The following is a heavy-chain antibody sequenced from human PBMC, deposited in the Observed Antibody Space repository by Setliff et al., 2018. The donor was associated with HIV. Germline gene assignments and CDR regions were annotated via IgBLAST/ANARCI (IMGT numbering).Heavy chain of an antibody. D-gene: IGHD6-25*01. CDR1: GFTFSNAW. CDR3: VRDTTSGWMLTN. Sequence: PGGSLRLSCAASGFTFSNAWMSWVRQAPGKGLEWVGRIKSKTDGGTTDYAAPVKGRFTISRDDSKNTLYLQMDSLRAEDTAVYYCVRDTTSGWMLTNWGQGTLVTVSS. J-gene: IGHJ4*02. V-gene: IGHV3-15*01. CDR2: IKSKTDGGTT.